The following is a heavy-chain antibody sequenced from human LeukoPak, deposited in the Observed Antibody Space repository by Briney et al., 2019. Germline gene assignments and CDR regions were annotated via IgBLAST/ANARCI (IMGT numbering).Heavy chain of an antibody. V-gene: IGHV4-31*03. CDR3: ARLHCSRWSWYVFDI. J-gene: IGHJ3*02. Sequence: PSETLSLACTVSGGSISSGGYYWSWIRQHPGKGLEWIGYINYSGSTYYNPSLKSRVTISVDTSKSQFSLKLSSVTAADTAVYYGARLHCSRWSWYVFDIWGQGTMVTVSS. D-gene: IGHD6-13*01. CDR1: GGSISSGGYY. CDR2: INYSGST.